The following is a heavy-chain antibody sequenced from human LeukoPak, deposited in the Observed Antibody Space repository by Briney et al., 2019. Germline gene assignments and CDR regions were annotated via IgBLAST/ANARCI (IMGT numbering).Heavy chain of an antibody. J-gene: IGHJ4*02. V-gene: IGHV1-69*04. CDR2: IIPILGIA. Sequence: SVKVSCKASGYTFTSYGISWVRQAPGQGLEWMGRIIPILGIANYAQKFQGRVTITADKSTSTACMELSSLRSEDTAVYYCAKGLMTTVTTASNLLDYWGQGTLVIVSS. CDR1: GYTFTSYG. D-gene: IGHD4-17*01. CDR3: AKGLMTTVTTASNLLDY.